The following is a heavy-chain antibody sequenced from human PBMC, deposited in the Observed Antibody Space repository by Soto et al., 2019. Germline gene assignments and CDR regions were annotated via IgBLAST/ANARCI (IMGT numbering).Heavy chain of an antibody. CDR3: ARYRREAVAGYTLDN. D-gene: IGHD6-13*01. V-gene: IGHV4-59*01. CDR1: GGSISSNY. Sequence: SETLSLTCTVSGGSISSNYWTWIRQPPGKGLEGIGDVYDSGSTNYNPSLKSRVTISEDTSKSQFSLKVNSMTAADTAVYYCARYRREAVAGYTLDNWGQGILVTVSS. J-gene: IGHJ4*02. CDR2: VYDSGST.